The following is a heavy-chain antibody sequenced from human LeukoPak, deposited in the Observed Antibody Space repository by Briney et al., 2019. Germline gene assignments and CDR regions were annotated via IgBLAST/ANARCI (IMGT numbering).Heavy chain of an antibody. V-gene: IGHV3-48*03. D-gene: IGHD4-11*01. Sequence: GGSLRLSCAASGFTFSSYAMSWVRQAPGKGLEWISHISNFGDIIHYADSVEGRFTISRDNAKNSLYLQMNSLRAEDTAVYYCAKDATAVIGTVYMDVWGKGTTVTISS. CDR3: AKDATAVIGTVYMDV. CDR1: GFTFSSYA. J-gene: IGHJ6*03. CDR2: ISNFGDII.